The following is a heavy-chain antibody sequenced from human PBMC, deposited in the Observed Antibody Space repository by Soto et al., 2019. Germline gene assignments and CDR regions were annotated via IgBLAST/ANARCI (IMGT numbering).Heavy chain of an antibody. CDR2: THDSGST. J-gene: IGHJ4*02. V-gene: IGHV4-61*05. Sequence: RWIRQSPGKGLEWIGYTHDSGSTNYNPSLKSRVTISVDKSKNQFSLKLSSVTAAYTAVYYCARGVYGRDSLWGRGTLVTVSS. D-gene: IGHD2-21*02. CDR3: ARGVYGRDSL.